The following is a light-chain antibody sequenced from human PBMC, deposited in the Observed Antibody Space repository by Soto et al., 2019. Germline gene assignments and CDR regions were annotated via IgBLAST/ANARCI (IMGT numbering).Light chain of an antibody. J-gene: IGLJ1*01. Sequence: QSVLTQPPSVSGAPGQRVTISCTGSSSHIGAGFDVHWYQQLPGTAPKLLIYANSNRPSGVPDRFSGSKSGSSASLAITGLQAEDEADYYWQFYDRNMSGYVFGTGTKVTVL. CDR3: QFYDRNMSGYV. V-gene: IGLV1-40*01. CDR2: ANS. CDR1: SSHIGAGFD.